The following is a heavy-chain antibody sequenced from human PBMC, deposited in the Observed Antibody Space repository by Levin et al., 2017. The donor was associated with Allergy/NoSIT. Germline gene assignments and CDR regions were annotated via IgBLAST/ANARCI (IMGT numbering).Heavy chain of an antibody. CDR3: AKGLPLDY. V-gene: IGHV3-53*01. Sequence: SCAASGFTVSSNYMSWVRQAPGKGLEWVSVIYSGGSTKYADSVKGRFTISRDNSKNTLYLQMNSLRAEDTAVYYCAKGLPLDYWGQGTLVTVSS. CDR1: GFTVSSNY. CDR2: IYSGGST. J-gene: IGHJ4*02.